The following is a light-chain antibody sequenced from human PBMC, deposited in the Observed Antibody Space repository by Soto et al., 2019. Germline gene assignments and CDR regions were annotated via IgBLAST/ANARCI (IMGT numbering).Light chain of an antibody. CDR3: QQSHSSPLS. J-gene: IGKJ4*01. V-gene: IGKV1-39*01. CDR2: TAS. CDR1: QSISRN. Sequence: DIQITQSPSSLSASVGDRVTITCRASQSISRNLNWYQQKPGKAPELLIYTASNLQSGVPSRFSGSGSGTDFALTISSLQPEDSAVYYCQQSHSSPLSFGGGTKVDIK.